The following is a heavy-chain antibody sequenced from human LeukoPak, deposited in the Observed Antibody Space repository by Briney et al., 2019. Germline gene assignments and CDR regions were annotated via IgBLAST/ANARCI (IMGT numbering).Heavy chain of an antibody. Sequence: SETLSLTCTVSGGSISSYYWSWIRQPPGKGLEWIGYIYYSGSTNYNPPLKSRVTISVDTSKNQLSLKLSSVTAADTAVYYCARFRELPKFDYWGQGTLVTVSS. CDR3: ARFRELPKFDY. CDR1: GGSISSYY. CDR2: IYYSGST. J-gene: IGHJ4*02. D-gene: IGHD1-26*01. V-gene: IGHV4-59*08.